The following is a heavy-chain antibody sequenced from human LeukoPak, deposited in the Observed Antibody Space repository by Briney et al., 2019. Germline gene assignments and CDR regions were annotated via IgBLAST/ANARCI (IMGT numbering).Heavy chain of an antibody. CDR3: ARFSSNGNHEDY. V-gene: IGHV5-51*01. D-gene: IGHD1-14*01. Sequence: GASLQISCKGSGSIFTNYWIGWVRQLPGKGVEWMGIIYPGDSDTTYSPSFQGQVTMSADKSISTAYLQWSSLKASDTAMYYCARFSSNGNHEDYWGQGTLVTVSS. J-gene: IGHJ4*02. CDR1: GSIFTNYW. CDR2: IYPGDSDT.